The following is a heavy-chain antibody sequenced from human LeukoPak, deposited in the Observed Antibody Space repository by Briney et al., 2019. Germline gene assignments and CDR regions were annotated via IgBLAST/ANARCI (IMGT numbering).Heavy chain of an antibody. J-gene: IGHJ4*02. D-gene: IGHD1-1*01. CDR3: ARAPGYGAAYYFDY. CDR2: ISSSSSTI. V-gene: IGHV3-48*01. CDR1: GFTFSSYS. Sequence: GGSLRLSCAASGFTFSSYSMNWVRQAPGKGLEWVSYISSSSSTIYYADSVKGRFTISRDNAKNSLYLQMNSLRAEDTAVYYCARAPGYGAAYYFDYWGQGTLVTVSS.